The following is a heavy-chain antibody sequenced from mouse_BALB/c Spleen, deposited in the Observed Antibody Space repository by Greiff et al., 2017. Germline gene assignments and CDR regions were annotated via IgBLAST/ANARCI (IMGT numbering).Heavy chain of an antibody. D-gene: IGHD3-1*01. CDR1: GYTFTSYT. V-gene: IGHV1-4*02. Sequence: VQLQQSAAELARPGASVKMSCKASGYTFTSYTMHWVKQRPGQGLEWIGYINPSSGYTEYNQKFKDKTTLTADKSSTTAYMQLSSLTSEDSAVYYCARGAFYWHFDVWGAGTTVTVSS. J-gene: IGHJ1*01. CDR2: INPSSGYT. CDR3: ARGAFYWHFDV.